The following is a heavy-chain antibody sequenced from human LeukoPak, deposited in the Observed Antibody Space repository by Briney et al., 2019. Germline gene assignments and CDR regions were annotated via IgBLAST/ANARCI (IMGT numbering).Heavy chain of an antibody. Sequence: SGPTLVNPTQTLTLTCTFSGFSLSTSGMCVSWIRQPPGKALEWLARIDWDDDKYYSTSLKTRLTITKDTFKNQVVLTMTNMDPVDTGTYYCARIVNEQQLVTNDAFDIWGQGTMVTVSS. D-gene: IGHD6-13*01. J-gene: IGHJ3*02. CDR2: IDWDDDK. V-gene: IGHV2-70*11. CDR1: GFSLSTSGMC. CDR3: ARIVNEQQLVTNDAFDI.